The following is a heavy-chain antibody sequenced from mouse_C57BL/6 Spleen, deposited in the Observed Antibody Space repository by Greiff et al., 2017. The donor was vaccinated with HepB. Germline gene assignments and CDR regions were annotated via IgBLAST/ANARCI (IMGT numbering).Heavy chain of an antibody. V-gene: IGHV1-69*01. J-gene: IGHJ2*01. D-gene: IGHD2-5*01. Sequence: QVQLQQPGAELVMPGASVKLSCKASGYTFTSYWMHWVKQRPGQGLEWIGEIDPSDSYTNYNQKFKGKSTLTVDKSSSTAYMQLSSLTSEDSAVYYCARARIDYSNHDYWGQGTTLTVSS. CDR2: IDPSDSYT. CDR3: ARARIDYSNHDY. CDR1: GYTFTSYW.